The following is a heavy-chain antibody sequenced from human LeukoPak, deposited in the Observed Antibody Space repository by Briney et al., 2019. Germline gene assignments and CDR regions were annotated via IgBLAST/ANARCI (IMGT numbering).Heavy chain of an antibody. CDR1: GFTFSSYA. D-gene: IGHD6-19*01. CDR3: ARGGPVAGPFDY. J-gene: IGHJ4*02. V-gene: IGHV3-23*01. Sequence: GGSLRLSCAASGFTFSSYAMSWVRQAPGKGLEWVSAISGSGGSTYYADSVKGRFTISRDNAKNSLYLQMNSLRAENTAVYYCARGGPVAGPFDYWGQGTLVTVSS. CDR2: ISGSGGST.